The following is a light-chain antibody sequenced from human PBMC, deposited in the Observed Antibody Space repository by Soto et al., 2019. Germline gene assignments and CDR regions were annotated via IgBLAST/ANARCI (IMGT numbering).Light chain of an antibody. CDR3: QQYGNSGIT. CDR2: GTS. Sequence: EIVLTQSPGTLSFSPGERSTLSCRASQSVSSSYLAWYQQKPGQAPRLLIYGTSTRATGIPDRFSGSGSGTDFALTISRLEPEDFAVYYCQQYGNSGITFGQGTRREIK. J-gene: IGKJ5*01. V-gene: IGKV3-20*01. CDR1: QSVSSSY.